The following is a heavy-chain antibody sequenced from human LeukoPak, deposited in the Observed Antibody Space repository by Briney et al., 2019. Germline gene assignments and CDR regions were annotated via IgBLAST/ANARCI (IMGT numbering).Heavy chain of an antibody. CDR2: IKQDASER. CDR1: GFTFSSYW. Sequence: GGSLRLSCAASGFTFSSYWMTWVRQAPGKGLEWVANIKQDASERYYVDSVKGRFTISRNNAENTLYLQMNSLRVEDTAVYYCVRSAFHAGSGNYYDYWGQGTLVTVSS. CDR3: VRSAFHAGSGNYYDY. V-gene: IGHV3-7*01. D-gene: IGHD3-22*01. J-gene: IGHJ4*02.